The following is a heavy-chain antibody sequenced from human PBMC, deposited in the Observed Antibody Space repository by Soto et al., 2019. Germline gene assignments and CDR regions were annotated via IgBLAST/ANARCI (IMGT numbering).Heavy chain of an antibody. D-gene: IGHD2-15*01. J-gene: IGHJ4*02. CDR3: ARDRIGFDY. V-gene: IGHV2-70*11. CDR2: IDWDDDK. CDR1: GFSLSTSGMC. Sequence: SGPYAGEPTQTLTLTCTFSGFSLSTSGMCVSWIRQPPGKALEWLARIDWDDDKYYSTSLKTRLTISKDTSKNQVVLTMTNMDPVDTATYYCARDRIGFDYWGQGTLVTVSS.